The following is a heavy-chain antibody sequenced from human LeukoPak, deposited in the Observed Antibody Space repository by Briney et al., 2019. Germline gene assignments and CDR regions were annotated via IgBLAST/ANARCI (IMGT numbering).Heavy chain of an antibody. V-gene: IGHV4-39*01. Sequence: SETLSLTCTVSGGSISSSSYYWGWIRQPPGKVLEWIGSIYYSGSTYYNPYLKSRVTISVDTSKNQFSLKLSSVTAADTAVYYCAGHLGAGIAGLYYYYYYYMDVWGKGTTVTVSS. D-gene: IGHD6-13*01. CDR2: IYYSGST. CDR1: GGSISSSSYY. CDR3: AGHLGAGIAGLYYYYYYYMDV. J-gene: IGHJ6*03.